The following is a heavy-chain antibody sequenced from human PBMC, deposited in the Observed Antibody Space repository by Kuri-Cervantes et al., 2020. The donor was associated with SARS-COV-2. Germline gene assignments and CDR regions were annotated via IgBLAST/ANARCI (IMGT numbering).Heavy chain of an antibody. D-gene: IGHD6-13*01. V-gene: IGHV3-30-3*01. Sequence: GGSLRLSCAASGFTFSRSTMHWVRQAPGTGLEWVAVISDDGSNKYYADSVRGRFTISRENFRSTLYLQMNSLRSADTAVYYCAKAAQQLQDYYYYMDVWGKGTTVTVSS. J-gene: IGHJ6*03. CDR2: ISDDGSNK. CDR1: GFTFSRST. CDR3: AKAAQQLQDYYYYMDV.